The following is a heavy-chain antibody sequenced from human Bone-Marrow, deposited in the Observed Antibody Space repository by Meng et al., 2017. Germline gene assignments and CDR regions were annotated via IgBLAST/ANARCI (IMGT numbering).Heavy chain of an antibody. CDR1: GFTFSSYA. CDR3: AKDLRLYYYDSSGYYRRGEYYFDY. J-gene: IGHJ4*02. V-gene: IGHV3-23*01. D-gene: IGHD3-22*01. Sequence: GGSLRLSCAASGFTFSSYAMSWVRQAPGKGLEWVSAISGSGGSTYYADSVKGRFTISRDNSKNTLYLQMNSLRAEDTAVYYCAKDLRLYYYDSSGYYRRGEYYFDYWGQGTLVTSPQ. CDR2: ISGSGGST.